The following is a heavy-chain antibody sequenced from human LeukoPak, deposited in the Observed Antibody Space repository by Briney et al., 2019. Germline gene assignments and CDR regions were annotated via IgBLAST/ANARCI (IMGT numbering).Heavy chain of an antibody. Sequence: PSETLSLTCAVYGGSFSDYYWTWIRQPPEKGLEWIGEINHSGSTNYNPSLKSRVTISVDTSKNQFSLRLSSVTAADTAVYYCARELTGSGWHDAFDIWGQGTMVTVSS. D-gene: IGHD6-19*01. CDR3: ARELTGSGWHDAFDI. J-gene: IGHJ3*02. CDR2: INHSGST. CDR1: GGSFSDYY. V-gene: IGHV4-34*01.